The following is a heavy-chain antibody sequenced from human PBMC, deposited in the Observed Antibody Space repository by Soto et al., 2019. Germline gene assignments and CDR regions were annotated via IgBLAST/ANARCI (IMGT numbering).Heavy chain of an antibody. CDR1: GYSFTSYW. Sequence: GVSLKLSCQGSGYSFTSYWIGWVRPMPGKGLEWMGIIYPGDSDTRYSPSFQGQVTISADKSISTAYLQWSSLKASDTAMYYCAAPGATHAFDIWGQGTMVTVSS. J-gene: IGHJ3*02. D-gene: IGHD1-26*01. V-gene: IGHV5-51*01. CDR3: AAPGATHAFDI. CDR2: IYPGDSDT.